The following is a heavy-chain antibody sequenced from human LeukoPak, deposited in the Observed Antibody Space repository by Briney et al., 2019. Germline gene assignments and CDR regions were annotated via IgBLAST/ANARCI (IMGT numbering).Heavy chain of an antibody. Sequence: SETLSLXCAVYGGSFSGYYWSWIRQPPGKGLEWIGEINHSGSTNYNPSLKSRVTISVDTSKNQFSLKLSSVTAADTAVYYCARGPRELGVDYWGQGTLVTVSS. V-gene: IGHV4-34*01. D-gene: IGHD3-10*01. J-gene: IGHJ4*02. CDR3: ARGPRELGVDY. CDR1: GGSFSGYY. CDR2: INHSGST.